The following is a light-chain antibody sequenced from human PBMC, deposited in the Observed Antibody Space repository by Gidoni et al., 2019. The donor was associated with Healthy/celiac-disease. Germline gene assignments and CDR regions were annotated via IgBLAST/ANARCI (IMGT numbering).Light chain of an antibody. V-gene: IGKV1-9*01. Sequence: GHPVTITCRASQGISSYLAWYQQKPGKAPKLLIYAASTLQSGVPSRFSGSGSGTEFTLTISSLQPEDFATYYCQQLNSYRFTFGPGTKVEIK. J-gene: IGKJ3*01. CDR1: QGISSY. CDR2: AAS. CDR3: QQLNSYRFT.